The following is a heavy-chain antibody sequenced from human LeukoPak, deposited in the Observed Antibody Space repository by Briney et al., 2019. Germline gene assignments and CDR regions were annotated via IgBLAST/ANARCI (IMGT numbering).Heavy chain of an antibody. J-gene: IGHJ3*02. CDR3: ARGLFLSGYLDAFDI. Sequence: GGSLRLSCAASGFTFSSYGMHWVRQAPGKGLEWVAVISYDGSTKIYADSVKGRFTISRDNSQNTLYLQMNSLRVEDTAVYYCARGLFLSGYLDAFDIWGQGTVVTVSS. CDR1: GFTFSSYG. D-gene: IGHD3-22*01. CDR2: ISYDGSTK. V-gene: IGHV3-30*03.